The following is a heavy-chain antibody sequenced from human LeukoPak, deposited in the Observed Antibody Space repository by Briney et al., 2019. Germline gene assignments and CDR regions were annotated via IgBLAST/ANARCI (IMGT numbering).Heavy chain of an antibody. Sequence: SVKVSCKASGNTFNSYAISWVRQAPGQGLEWMGEIIPNFGTANYAQKFQGRVTSTADESTSTAYMELSSLRSEDTAVYYCARDPEAKYYDFWSGYFDYWGQGTLVTVSS. D-gene: IGHD3-3*01. CDR2: IIPNFGTA. J-gene: IGHJ4*02. V-gene: IGHV1-69*13. CDR1: GNTFNSYA. CDR3: ARDPEAKYYDFWSGYFDY.